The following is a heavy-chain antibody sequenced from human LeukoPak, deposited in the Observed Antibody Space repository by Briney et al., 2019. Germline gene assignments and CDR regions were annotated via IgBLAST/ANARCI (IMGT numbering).Heavy chain of an antibody. J-gene: IGHJ3*01. CDR2: IYTSGST. CDR1: GGSISSYY. V-gene: IGHV4-4*07. CDR3: SPQGV. Sequence: SETLSLTCAVSGGSISSYYWSWIRQPAGKGLEWIGRIYTSGSTKYNPALKSRVTMSVEPTNNQFPLKLSYVTTADTAVCYYSPQGVWGHGTMVTVSS.